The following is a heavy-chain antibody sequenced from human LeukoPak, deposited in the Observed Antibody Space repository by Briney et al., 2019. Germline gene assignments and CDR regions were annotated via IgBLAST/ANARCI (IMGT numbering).Heavy chain of an antibody. V-gene: IGHV4-4*07. Sequence: SETLSLTCTVSGGSISSYYWSWIRQPAGKGLERIGRIYTSGSTNYNPSLKSRVTMSVDTSKNQFSLKLSSVTAADTAVYYCASDGGYYDSSGSMNWGQGTLVTVSS. J-gene: IGHJ4*02. CDR1: GGSISSYY. CDR3: ASDGGYYDSSGSMN. D-gene: IGHD3-22*01. CDR2: IYTSGST.